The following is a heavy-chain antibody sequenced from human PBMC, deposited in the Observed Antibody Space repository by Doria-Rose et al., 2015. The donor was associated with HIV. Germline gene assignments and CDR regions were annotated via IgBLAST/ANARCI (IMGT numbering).Heavy chain of an antibody. Sequence: VQLLETGGGVVQPGRSLRLSCAASGFTFSSYAMHWVRQAPGKGLEWVAVISYDGSNKYYADSVKGRFTISRDNSKNTLYLQMNSLRAEDTAVYYCARDRLRYYFDYWGQGTLVTVSS. J-gene: IGHJ4*02. D-gene: IGHD6-25*01. CDR2: ISYDGSNK. V-gene: IGHV3-30-3*01. CDR3: ARDRLRYYFDY. CDR1: GFTFSSYA.